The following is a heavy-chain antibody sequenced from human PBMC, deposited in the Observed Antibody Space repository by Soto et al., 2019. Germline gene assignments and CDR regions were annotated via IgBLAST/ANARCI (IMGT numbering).Heavy chain of an antibody. J-gene: IGHJ3*02. Sequence: GGSLRLSCAASGFTFSGSAMHWVRQASGKGLEWVGRIRSKANSYATAYAASVKGRFTISRDDSKNTAYLQMNSLKTEDTAVYYCISGVAAAFDIWGQGTMVTVSS. CDR3: ISGVAAAFDI. CDR1: GFTFSGSA. D-gene: IGHD6-13*01. CDR2: IRSKANSYAT. V-gene: IGHV3-73*01.